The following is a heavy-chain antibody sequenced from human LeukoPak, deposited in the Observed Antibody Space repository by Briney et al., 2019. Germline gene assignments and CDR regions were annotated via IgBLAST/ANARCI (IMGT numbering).Heavy chain of an antibody. D-gene: IGHD3-10*01. CDR2: IYHSGST. V-gene: IGHV4-4*02. CDR1: GGSISSSNW. CDR3: ASSGDFGESELKN. J-gene: IGHJ4*02. Sequence: SETLSLTCAVSGGSISSSNWWSWVRQPPGKGLEWIGEIYHSGSTNYNPSLKSRVTISVDKSKNQFSLKLSSVTAADTAVYYCASSGDFGESELKNWGQGTLVTVSS.